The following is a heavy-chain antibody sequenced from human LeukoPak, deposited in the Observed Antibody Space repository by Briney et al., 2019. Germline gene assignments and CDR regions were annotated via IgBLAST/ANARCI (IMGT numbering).Heavy chain of an antibody. CDR1: GGSFSGYY. V-gene: IGHV4-34*01. D-gene: IGHD2-2*01. J-gene: IGHJ5*02. Sequence: SETLSLTCAVCGGSFSGYYWSWIRQPPGKGLEWIGEINHSGSTNYNPSLKSRVTISVDTSKNQFPLKLSSVTAADTAVYYCARRVYCSSTSCYKRGNWFDPWGQGTLVTVSS. CDR2: INHSGST. CDR3: ARRVYCSSTSCYKRGNWFDP.